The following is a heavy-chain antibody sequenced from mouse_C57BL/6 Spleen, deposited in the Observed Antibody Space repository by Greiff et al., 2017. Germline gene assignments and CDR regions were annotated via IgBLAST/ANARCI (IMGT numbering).Heavy chain of an antibody. CDR2: ISDGGSYT. D-gene: IGHD2-3*01. CDR3: ASYDGYYGY. V-gene: IGHV5-4*01. J-gene: IGHJ2*01. Sequence: EVQLVESGGGLVKPGGSLKLSCAASGFTFSSYAMSWVRQTPEKRLEWVATISDGGSYTYYPDNVKGRFTISRDNAKNNLYLQMSHLKSEDTAMYYCASYDGYYGYWGQGTTLTVSS. CDR1: GFTFSSYA.